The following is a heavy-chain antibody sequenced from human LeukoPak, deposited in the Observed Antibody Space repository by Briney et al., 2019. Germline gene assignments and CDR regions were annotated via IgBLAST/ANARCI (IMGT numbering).Heavy chain of an antibody. J-gene: IGHJ6*02. CDR1: GFTFSSYW. V-gene: IGHV3-74*01. D-gene: IGHD6-13*01. Sequence: GGSLRLSCAASGFTFSSYWMHWVRQAPGKGLVWVSRINSDGSSTSYADSVKGRFTISRVNSKNTLYLQMNSLRAEDTAVFYCAKDYTITAAGTSYYGMDVWGQGTTVTVSS. CDR2: INSDGSST. CDR3: AKDYTITAAGTSYYGMDV.